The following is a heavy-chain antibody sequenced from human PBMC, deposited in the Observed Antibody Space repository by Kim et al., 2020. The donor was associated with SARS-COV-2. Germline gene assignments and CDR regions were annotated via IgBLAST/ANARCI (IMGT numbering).Heavy chain of an antibody. CDR3: ARDIGYCSSTSCQYYYYYGMDV. V-gene: IGHV3-33*01. Sequence: GGSLRLSCAASGFTFSSYGMHWVRQAPGKGLEWVAVIWYDGSNKYYADSVKGRFTISRDNSKNTLYLQMNSLRAEDTAVYYCARDIGYCSSTSCQYYYYYGMDVWGQGTTVTVSS. D-gene: IGHD2-2*03. CDR1: GFTFSSYG. J-gene: IGHJ6*02. CDR2: IWYDGSNK.